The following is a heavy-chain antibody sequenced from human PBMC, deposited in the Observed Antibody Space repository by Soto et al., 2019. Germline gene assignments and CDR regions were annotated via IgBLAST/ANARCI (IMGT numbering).Heavy chain of an antibody. CDR3: ARVGDIVVVPAAFWFDP. CDR2: INPNSGGT. V-gene: IGHV1-2*02. J-gene: IGHJ5*02. CDR1: GYTFTGYY. Sequence: GASVKVSCKASGYTFTGYYMHWVRQAPGQGLEWMGWINPNSGGTNYAQKFQGRVTMTRDTSISTAYMELSRLRSDDTAVYYCARVGDIVVVPAAFWFDPWGQGTLITVSS. D-gene: IGHD2-2*01.